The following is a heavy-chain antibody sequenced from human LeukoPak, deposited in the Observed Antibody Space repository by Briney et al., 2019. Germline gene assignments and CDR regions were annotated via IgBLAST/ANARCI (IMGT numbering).Heavy chain of an antibody. V-gene: IGHV1-69*06. CDR2: IIPIFGTA. CDR3: ARSYGEYCSSTSCYYYYYYMDV. CDR1: GGTFSSYA. J-gene: IGHJ6*03. D-gene: IGHD2-2*01. Sequence: ASVTVSCKASGGTFSSYAISWVRQAPGQGLEWVGGIIPIFGTANYGQNFQGRVPINEDKATSTAYMELSSVRSEDTAVYYCARSYGEYCSSTSCYYYYYYMDVWGKGTTVTVSS.